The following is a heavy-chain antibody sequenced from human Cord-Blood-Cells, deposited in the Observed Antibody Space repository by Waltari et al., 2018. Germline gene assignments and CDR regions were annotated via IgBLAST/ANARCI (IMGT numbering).Heavy chain of an antibody. V-gene: IGHV3-23*01. CDR3: AKAGGFRESERFDY. Sequence: TISRDNSKNTLYLQMNSLRAEDTAVYYCAKAGGFRESERFDYWGQGTLVTVSS. D-gene: IGHD3-10*01. J-gene: IGHJ4*02.